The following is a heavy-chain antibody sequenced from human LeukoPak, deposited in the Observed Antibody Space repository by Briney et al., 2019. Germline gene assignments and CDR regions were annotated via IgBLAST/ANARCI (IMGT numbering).Heavy chain of an antibody. CDR3: VRGAARPSIAARRGMDV. CDR2: INHSGST. D-gene: IGHD6-6*01. V-gene: IGHV4-34*01. Sequence: SETLSLTCAVYGGSFSGYYWSWIRQPPGKGLEWIGEINHSGSTNYNPSLKSRVTISVDTSKNQFSLKLSSVTAADTAVYYCVRGAARPSIAARRGMDVWGQGTTVTVSS. CDR1: GGSFSGYY. J-gene: IGHJ6*02.